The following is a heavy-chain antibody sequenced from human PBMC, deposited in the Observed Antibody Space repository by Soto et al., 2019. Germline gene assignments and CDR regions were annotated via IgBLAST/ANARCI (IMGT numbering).Heavy chain of an antibody. CDR1: GFTFSSYW. CDR3: SVVLVADTRNSLGH. V-gene: IGHV3-74*01. J-gene: IGHJ4*02. Sequence: SLRLSCAASGFTFSSYWMHWVRQAPGKGLVWVSRIGSDGRSTNYADSVKGRFTISRDNAKNTLYLQMNSLRAEDTAVYYCSVVLVADTRNSLGHWGPGTLVTVS. CDR2: IGSDGRST. D-gene: IGHD2-15*01.